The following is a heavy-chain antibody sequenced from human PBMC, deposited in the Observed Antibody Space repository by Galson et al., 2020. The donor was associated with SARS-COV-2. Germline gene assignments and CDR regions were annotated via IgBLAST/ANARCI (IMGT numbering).Heavy chain of an antibody. J-gene: IGHJ2*01. D-gene: IGHD2-21*02. V-gene: IGHV4-38-2*01. CDR2: IYPNGRT. CDR3: ARQGVNTIVWVTVPGWFFDL. CDR1: GYSVSTTNY. Sequence: SETLSLTCAVSGYSVSTTNYWGWVRLAPGKRLEWIGSIYPNGRTYYNPSLESRVTISVDTSRNQFSLTLASVTAADTAFYYCARQGVNTIVWVTVPGWFFDLWGRGTLVTVSS.